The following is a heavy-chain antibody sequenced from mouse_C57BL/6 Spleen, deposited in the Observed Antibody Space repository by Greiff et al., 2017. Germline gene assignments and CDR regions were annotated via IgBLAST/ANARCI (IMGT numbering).Heavy chain of an antibody. Sequence: QVQLQQSGAELARPGASVKMSCKASGYTFTSYTMHWVKQRPGQGLEWIGYINPSSGYTKYNQKFKDKATLTADKSSSTAYMQLSSLTSEYSAVYYSARSLITTVVWDYWGQGTTLTVSS. J-gene: IGHJ2*01. CDR2: INPSSGYT. D-gene: IGHD1-1*01. CDR1: GYTFTSYT. CDR3: ARSLITTVVWDY. V-gene: IGHV1-4*01.